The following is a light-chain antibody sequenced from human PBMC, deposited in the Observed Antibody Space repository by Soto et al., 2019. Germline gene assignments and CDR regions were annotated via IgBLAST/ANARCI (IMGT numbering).Light chain of an antibody. CDR1: QSISSW. CDR3: QQYNSYAWT. Sequence: DIQMTQSPSTLSASVGDRVTITCRASQSISSWLAWYQQKPGKAPKLLIYKASSLESGVPSRFSGSGSGTEFTLTISSLQPDDFANCYCQQYNSYAWTFGQGTKVEI. CDR2: KAS. J-gene: IGKJ1*01. V-gene: IGKV1-5*03.